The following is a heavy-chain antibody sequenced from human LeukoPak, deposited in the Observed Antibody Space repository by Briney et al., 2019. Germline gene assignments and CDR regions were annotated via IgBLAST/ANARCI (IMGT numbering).Heavy chain of an antibody. CDR1: GYTFTGYY. D-gene: IGHD3-22*01. J-gene: IGHJ3*02. V-gene: IGHV1-2*02. Sequence: ASVKVSCKASGYTFTGYYMHWVRQAPGQGLEWMGWINPNSGGTNYAQKFQGRVTMTRDTSISTAYMELSRLRSDDTAVYYCARPYYYDRGVSFGAFDIWGQGTIVTVSS. CDR2: INPNSGGT. CDR3: ARPYYYDRGVSFGAFDI.